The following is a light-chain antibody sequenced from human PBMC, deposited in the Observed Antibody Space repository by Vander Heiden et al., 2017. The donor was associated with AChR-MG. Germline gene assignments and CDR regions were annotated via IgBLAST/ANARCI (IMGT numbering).Light chain of an antibody. CDR2: DAS. Sequence: EAVLTQSPGTLSVFPGESVTLSCRASHSVGNYLAWYQHKRGQAPRLLIYDASKRAIGIPPRFSGSGSGTDFTLTISSLEPEDIAIYYCQRRSNWPRLTFGGGTKVELK. V-gene: IGKV3-11*01. CDR3: QRRSNWPRLT. CDR1: HSVGNY. J-gene: IGKJ4*01.